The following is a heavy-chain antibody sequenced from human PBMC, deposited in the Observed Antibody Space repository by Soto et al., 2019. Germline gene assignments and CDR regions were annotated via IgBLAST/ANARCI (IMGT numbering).Heavy chain of an antibody. D-gene: IGHD3-3*01. CDR2: IYPGDSDT. CDR3: ARAVGYSDASDFYSFAY. J-gene: IGHJ4*02. Sequence: HGESLKISCKGSGYSFTSYWIGWVRQTPGKGLEWMGVIYPGDSDTKYSPSFQGQVTISVDRSIDTAYLQRSSLKASDTAVYYCARAVGYSDASDFYSFAYWGQGTPVTVSS. CDR1: GYSFTSYW. V-gene: IGHV5-51*01.